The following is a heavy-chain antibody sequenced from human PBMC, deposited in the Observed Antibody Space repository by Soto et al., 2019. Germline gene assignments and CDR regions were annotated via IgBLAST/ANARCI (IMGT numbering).Heavy chain of an antibody. CDR1: GGSCSGYY. CDR2: INHSGST. J-gene: IGHJ4*02. V-gene: IGHV4-34*01. CDR3: ARRRIAAAGPTAY. Sequence: PSETLSLTCAVYGGSCSGYYWSWIRQPPGKGLEWIGEINHSGSTNYNPSLKSRVTISVDTSKNQFSLKLSSVTAADTAVYYCARRRIAAAGPTAYWGQGTLVTVSS. D-gene: IGHD6-13*01.